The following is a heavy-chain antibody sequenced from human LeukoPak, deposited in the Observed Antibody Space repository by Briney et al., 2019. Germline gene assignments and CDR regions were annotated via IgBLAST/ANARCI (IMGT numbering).Heavy chain of an antibody. V-gene: IGHV3-11*04. CDR2: ISSSSSTI. Sequence: GGSLRLSCVLSGFTVGGNYMSWVRQAPGRGLEWVSYISSSSSTIYYADSVKGRFTISRDNAKNSLYLQMNSLRAEDTAVYYCARVRQRWSDYWGQGTLVTVSS. D-gene: IGHD4-23*01. J-gene: IGHJ4*02. CDR3: ARVRQRWSDY. CDR1: GFTVGGNY.